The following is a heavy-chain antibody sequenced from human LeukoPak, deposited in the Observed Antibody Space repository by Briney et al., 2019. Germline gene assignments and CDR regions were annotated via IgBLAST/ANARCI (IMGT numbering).Heavy chain of an antibody. Sequence: GGSLRLSCAASGFTFSSYGMHWVRQAPGKGLEWVAVIWYDGSNKYYADSVKGRFTISRDNFKNTLYLQMNSLRAEDTAVYYCAREKGYYGSGSYYDYWGQGTLVTVSS. D-gene: IGHD3-10*01. V-gene: IGHV3-33*01. CDR1: GFTFSSYG. CDR2: IWYDGSNK. J-gene: IGHJ4*02. CDR3: AREKGYYGSGSYYDY.